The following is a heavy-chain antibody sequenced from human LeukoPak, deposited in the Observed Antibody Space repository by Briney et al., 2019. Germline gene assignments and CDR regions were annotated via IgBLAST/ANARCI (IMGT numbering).Heavy chain of an antibody. V-gene: IGHV3-21*04. CDR3: AKLPYSSSWDLDY. D-gene: IGHD6-13*01. Sequence: PGGSLRLSCAASGFTFSSYSMNWVRQAPGKGLEWVSSISSSSSYIYYADSVKGRFTISRDNAKNSLYLQMNSLRAEDTAVYYCAKLPYSSSWDLDYWGQGTLVTVSS. CDR1: GFTFSSYS. CDR2: ISSSSSYI. J-gene: IGHJ4*02.